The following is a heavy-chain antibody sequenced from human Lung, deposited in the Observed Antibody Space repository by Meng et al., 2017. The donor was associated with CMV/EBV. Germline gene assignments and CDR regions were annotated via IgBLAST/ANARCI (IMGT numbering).Heavy chain of an antibody. CDR1: SYD. V-gene: IGHV1-69*10. CDR2: IIPILGIA. J-gene: IGHJ6*02. CDR3: ARDRITIFGVVIRSIYGMDV. D-gene: IGHD3-3*01. Sequence: SYDISWVRQAPGQGLEWMGGIIPILGIANYAQKFQGRVTITADKSTSTAYMELSSLRSEDTAVYYCARDRITIFGVVIRSIYGMDVWGQGTTVTVSS.